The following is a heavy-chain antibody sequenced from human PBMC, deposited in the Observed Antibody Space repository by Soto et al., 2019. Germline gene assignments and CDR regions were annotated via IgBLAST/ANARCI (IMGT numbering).Heavy chain of an antibody. J-gene: IGHJ4*02. V-gene: IGHV3-33*01. CDR1: GFTFSSYG. CDR3: AREDYYDSSGYLDY. CDR2: IWYDGSNK. Sequence: QVQLVESGGGVVQPGRSLRLSCAASGFTFSSYGMHWVRQAPGKGLEWVAVIWYDGSNKYYADSVKGRFTISRDNSKNTLSLQMNSLRAEDTAVYYCAREDYYDSSGYLDYWGQGTLVTVSS. D-gene: IGHD3-22*01.